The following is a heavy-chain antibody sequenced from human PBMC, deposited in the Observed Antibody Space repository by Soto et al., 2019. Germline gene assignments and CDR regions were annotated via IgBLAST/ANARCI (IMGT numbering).Heavy chain of an antibody. J-gene: IGHJ4*02. CDR2: IYHSGST. Sequence: PSKPLYLTCSVSGGSISSGGYSWSWIRQPPGKGLEWIGYIYHSGSTYYNPSLKSRVTISVDRSKNQFSLKLSSVTAADTAVYYCASVGSRDSDWGQVTLVSV. CDR3: ASVGSRDSD. CDR1: GGSISSGGYS. V-gene: IGHV4-30-2*01. D-gene: IGHD1-26*01.